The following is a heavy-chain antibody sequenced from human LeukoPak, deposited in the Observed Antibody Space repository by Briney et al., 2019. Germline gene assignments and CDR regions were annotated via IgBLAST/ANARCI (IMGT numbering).Heavy chain of an antibody. J-gene: IGHJ3*01. CDR3: ATQYRGAIRGGAFDV. CDR2: IYDSGST. Sequence: SETLSLTCTVSGGSISSNYWSWIRQPPGKGLEWIGYIYDSGSTKYKSSLKSRVTISVDTSKNQFSLKLCSVTAADTAVYYCATQYRGAIRGGAFDVWGQGTMVTVS. CDR1: GGSISSNY. D-gene: IGHD1-26*01. V-gene: IGHV4-59*08.